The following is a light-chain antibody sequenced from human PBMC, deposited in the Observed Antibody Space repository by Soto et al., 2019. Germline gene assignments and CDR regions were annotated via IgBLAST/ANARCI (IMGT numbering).Light chain of an antibody. CDR2: DAS. V-gene: IGKV1-5*01. CDR3: QQYSSCST. J-gene: IGKJ1*01. Sequence: DIHMTQSPSTLPASVGDRVTITCRASQSISNWLAWYQQKPGKAPNLLIYDASSLQSGVPSRFSGSGFGTEFTLTISSLQPDDFATYYCQQYSSCSTFGQGTKVDIK. CDR1: QSISNW.